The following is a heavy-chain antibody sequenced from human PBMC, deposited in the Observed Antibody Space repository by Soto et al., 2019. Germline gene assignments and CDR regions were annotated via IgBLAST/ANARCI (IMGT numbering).Heavy chain of an antibody. V-gene: IGHV1-18*01. Sequence: SVKVSCKASGYTFTSYGISWVRQAPGQGLEWMGWISAYNGNTNYAQKLQGRVTMTTDTSTSTAYMELRSLRSDDTAVYYCARYRLSSNGWYVSDFDIWGQGTMVTVSS. D-gene: IGHD6-19*01. J-gene: IGHJ3*02. CDR2: ISAYNGNT. CDR3: ARYRLSSNGWYVSDFDI. CDR1: GYTFTSYG.